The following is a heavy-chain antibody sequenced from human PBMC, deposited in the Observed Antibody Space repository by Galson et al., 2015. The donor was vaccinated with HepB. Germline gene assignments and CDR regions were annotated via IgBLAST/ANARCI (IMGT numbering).Heavy chain of an antibody. V-gene: IGHV1-18*01. Sequence: LVKVSCKASGYTFTSYGISWVRQAPGQGLEWMGWISAYNGNTNYAQKLQGRVTMTTDTSTSTAYMELRSLRSDDTAVYYCARDLGSSGYFGADDAFDIWGQGTMVTVSS. CDR3: ARDLGSSGYFGADDAFDI. D-gene: IGHD3-22*01. CDR2: ISAYNGNT. J-gene: IGHJ3*02. CDR1: GYTFTSYG.